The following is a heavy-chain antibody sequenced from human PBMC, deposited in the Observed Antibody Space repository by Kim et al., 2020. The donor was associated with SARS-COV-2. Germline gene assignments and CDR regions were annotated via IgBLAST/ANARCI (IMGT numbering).Heavy chain of an antibody. J-gene: IGHJ6*02. CDR2: GGT. CDR3: ARGSSDMDV. D-gene: IGHD6-13*01. Sequence: GGTNEAQRLQGRVTMTRDTSISTAYMELSRLRSDDTAVYYCARGSSDMDVWGQGTTVTVSS. V-gene: IGHV1-2*02.